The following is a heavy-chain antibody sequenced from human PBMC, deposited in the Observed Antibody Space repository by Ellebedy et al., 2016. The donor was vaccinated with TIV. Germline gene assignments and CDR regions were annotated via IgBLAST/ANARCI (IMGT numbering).Heavy chain of an antibody. CDR2: ITNSGSTV. Sequence: GESLKISCAASGFTFSSYEMDWVRQAPGKGLEWVSYITNSGSTVYYADSVKGRFTISRDNAKNSLYLQMNSLRAEDTAVYYCARDNTFDPWGQGTLVTVSS. CDR3: ARDNTFDP. J-gene: IGHJ5*02. CDR1: GFTFSSYE. V-gene: IGHV3-48*03. D-gene: IGHD2/OR15-2a*01.